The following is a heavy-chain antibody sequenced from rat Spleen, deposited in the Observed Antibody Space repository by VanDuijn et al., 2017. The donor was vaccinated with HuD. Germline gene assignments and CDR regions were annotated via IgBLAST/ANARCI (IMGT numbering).Heavy chain of an antibody. V-gene: IGHV2-30*01. J-gene: IGHJ2*01. CDR2: IWSNGDT. Sequence: QVQLKESGPGLVQPSQTLSLTCTVSGFSLTSYNVHWVRQPPGKGLEWMGVIWSNGDTHYNSVIKSRLNISRDTSKSQVFLKMNSLQTEDTATYYGARDGGGVDYWGQGVMVTVSS. CDR1: GFSLTSYN. CDR3: ARDGGGVDY.